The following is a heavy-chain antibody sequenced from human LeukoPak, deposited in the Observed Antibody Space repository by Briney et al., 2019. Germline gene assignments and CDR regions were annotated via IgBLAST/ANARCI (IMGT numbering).Heavy chain of an antibody. CDR2: ISGSGSNT. CDR1: GFTFSTFA. V-gene: IGHV3-23*01. Sequence: GRSLRLSCAASGFTFSTFAMTWVRQAPGKGLEWVSAISGSGSNTYCADSVKGRFTISRDSSKNTLYLQMNSLKAEDTAVYYCAKVGLRDGYKTYFFDYWGQGTLVTVSS. CDR3: AKVGLRDGYKTYFFDY. J-gene: IGHJ4*02. D-gene: IGHD5-24*01.